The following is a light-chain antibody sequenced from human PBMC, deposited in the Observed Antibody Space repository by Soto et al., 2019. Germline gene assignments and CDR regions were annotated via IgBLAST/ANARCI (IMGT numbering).Light chain of an antibody. V-gene: IGLV2-14*01. CDR3: SSYTSSSNV. CDR2: DVN. CDR1: SSDLGGYNY. Sequence: QSALTQPASVSGSPGQSITISCTGTSSDLGGYNYVSWYQQHPGKAPKLLIYDVNNRPSGVSNRFSGSKSGNTASLTISGLQAEDEADYYCSSYTSSSNVFGTGTKVTVL. J-gene: IGLJ1*01.